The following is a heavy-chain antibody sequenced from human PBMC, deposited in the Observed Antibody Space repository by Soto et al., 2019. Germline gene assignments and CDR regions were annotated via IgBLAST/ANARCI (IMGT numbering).Heavy chain of an antibody. D-gene: IGHD3-3*01. CDR1: GGSFSCYY. J-gene: IGHJ6*02. Sequence: KPSETLSLTCAVYGGSFSCYYWSWIRQPPGKGLEWIGEINHSGSTNYNPSLKSRVTISVDTSKNQFSLKLSSVTAADTAVYYCARGGITIFGVVPYGMDVWGQGTTVTVSS. V-gene: IGHV4-34*01. CDR3: ARGGITIFGVVPYGMDV. CDR2: INHSGST.